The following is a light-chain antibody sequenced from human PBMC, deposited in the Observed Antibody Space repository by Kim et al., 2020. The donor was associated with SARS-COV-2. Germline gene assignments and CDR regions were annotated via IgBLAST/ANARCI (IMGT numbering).Light chain of an antibody. CDR2: GAS. V-gene: IGKV3-20*01. Sequence: SPGERATLTCRASQTVSSNYCAWYQQKPGQAPRLLIYGASSRATGIPDRFSGNGSGTDFALTISRLEPEDFAVYYCQQYDSSPLTFGGGTKVDIK. J-gene: IGKJ4*01. CDR1: QTVSSNY. CDR3: QQYDSSPLT.